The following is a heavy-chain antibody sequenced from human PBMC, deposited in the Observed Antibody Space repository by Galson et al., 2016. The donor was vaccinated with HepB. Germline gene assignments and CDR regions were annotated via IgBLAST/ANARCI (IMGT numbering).Heavy chain of an antibody. CDR1: GLNFSSYA. V-gene: IGHV3-33*03. CDR3: AGSGYESVFDY. J-gene: IGHJ3*01. CDR2: IWYDGSKQ. Sequence: SLRLSCAASGLNFSSYAMHWVRQAPGKGLEWVALIWYDGSKQYYADSVKGRFTISKDNSRNTLYLQMDALRAEDTSVFFCAGSGYESVFDYWGRGTSVTVSA. D-gene: IGHD3-3*01.